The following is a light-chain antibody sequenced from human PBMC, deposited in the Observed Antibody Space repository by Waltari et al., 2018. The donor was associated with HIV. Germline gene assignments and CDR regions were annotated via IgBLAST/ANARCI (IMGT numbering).Light chain of an antibody. CDR2: EVI. J-gene: IGLJ3*02. CDR3: CSYAGTYTYVL. V-gene: IGLV2-11*01. CDR1: WSDVGGYDS. Sequence: QSALTQPRPVSASPGQSVTISCTGTWSDVGGYDSVPWYLQHPGKVPKLIIYEVIKRPSGVPDRFSGSKSGNTASLTISGLQTEDEADYFCCSYAGTYTYVLFGGGTKLTVL.